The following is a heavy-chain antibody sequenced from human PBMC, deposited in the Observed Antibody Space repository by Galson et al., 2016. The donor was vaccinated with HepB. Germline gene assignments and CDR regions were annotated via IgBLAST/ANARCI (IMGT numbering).Heavy chain of an antibody. CDR3: ARQGSSAGELYYYYGMDV. Sequence: QSGAEVKKPGESLRISCKDSGYSFSTNWIIWVRQMPGKGLEWMGRIDPSDSYTNYSPSFQGHVTISADKSISTAYLQWSSLKASDTGIYYCARQGSSAGELYYYYGMDVWGQGTTVTVSS. V-gene: IGHV5-10-1*01. CDR1: GYSFSTNW. D-gene: IGHD2-15*01. CDR2: IDPSDSYT. J-gene: IGHJ6*02.